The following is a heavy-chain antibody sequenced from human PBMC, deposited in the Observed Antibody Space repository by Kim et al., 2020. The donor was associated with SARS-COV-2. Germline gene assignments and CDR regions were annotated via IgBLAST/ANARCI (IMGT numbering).Heavy chain of an antibody. J-gene: IGHJ6*03. D-gene: IGHD2-2*01. CDR3: ARDPGYCSSTSCHGAYYYYMDV. CDR2: IIPIFGTA. V-gene: IGHV1-69*13. Sequence: SVKVSCKASGGTFSSYAISWVRQAPGQGLEWMGGIIPIFGTANYAQKFQGRVTITADESTSTAYMELSSLRSEDTAVYYCARDPGYCSSTSCHGAYYYYMDVWGKWTTVTVSS. CDR1: GGTFSSYA.